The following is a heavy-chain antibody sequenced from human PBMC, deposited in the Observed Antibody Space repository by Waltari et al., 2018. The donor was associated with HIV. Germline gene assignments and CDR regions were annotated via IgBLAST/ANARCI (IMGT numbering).Heavy chain of an antibody. J-gene: IGHJ3*01. Sequence: QLLDSGGGLVQPGGSLRPSCVAPGFPLDKVAMTWVRQAPGQGLEWLSSISGSGGNKFYADSVKGRISISRENSKNTVYLQINSLRVDDTAIYYCAKTVPTVTSIFEGFDVWGQGATVTVSS. D-gene: IGHD4-17*01. CDR3: AKTVPTVTSIFEGFDV. CDR2: ISGSGGNK. V-gene: IGHV3-23*01. CDR1: GFPLDKVA.